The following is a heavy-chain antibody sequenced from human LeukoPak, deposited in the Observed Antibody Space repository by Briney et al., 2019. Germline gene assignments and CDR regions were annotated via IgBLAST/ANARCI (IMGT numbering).Heavy chain of an antibody. J-gene: IGHJ4*02. Sequence: SGTLSLTCAVSGGSISSNNWWSWVRQPPGKGLEWIGEMYHSGSINYNPSLKSRVTISVDKSKNQFSLRLNSVTAADTAVYFCARDPGTAGRPNDYWGQGILVTVSS. D-gene: IGHD2-21*02. CDR2: MYHSGSI. CDR3: ARDPGTAGRPNDY. CDR1: GGSISSNNW. V-gene: IGHV4-4*02.